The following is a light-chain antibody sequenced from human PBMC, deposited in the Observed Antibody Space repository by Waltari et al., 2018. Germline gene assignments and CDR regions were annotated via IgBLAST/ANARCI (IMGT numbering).Light chain of an antibody. J-gene: IGLJ1*01. V-gene: IGLV3-1*01. Sequence: SYQLTQPPSVSVSPGQTTTITCSGEKLGDKYVCWYQQKSGQSPVLVIYQDSTRPSGVPERFAGSTSGITATLTIRGTQATDEADYYCQAWDRNTYVFGSGTKVTVL. CDR2: QDS. CDR1: KLGDKY. CDR3: QAWDRNTYV.